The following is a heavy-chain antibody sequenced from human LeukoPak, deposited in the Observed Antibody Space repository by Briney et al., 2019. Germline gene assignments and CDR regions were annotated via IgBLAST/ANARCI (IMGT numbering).Heavy chain of an antibody. J-gene: IGHJ5*02. CDR2: INPNSGGT. CDR3: ARDATRGIAAAEPFDP. Sequence: ASVKVSCKASGYTFTGYYMHLVRQAPGQGLEWMGWINPNSGGTNYAQKFQGRVTMTRDTSISTAYMELSRLRSDDTAVYYCARDATRGIAAAEPFDPWGQGTLVTVSS. D-gene: IGHD6-13*01. V-gene: IGHV1-2*02. CDR1: GYTFTGYY.